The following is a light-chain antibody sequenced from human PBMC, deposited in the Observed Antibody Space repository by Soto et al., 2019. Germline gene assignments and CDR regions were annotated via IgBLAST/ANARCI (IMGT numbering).Light chain of an antibody. CDR3: QQRSNGLT. Sequence: EIVLTQSPATLSFSPGERSTLSCRASQSFSSYLAWYQQKPGQAPRLLIYDASNRATGIPARFSGSGSGTDFILIISGLEPEDSAVYSCQQRSNGLTFGGGTKVDNK. CDR1: QSFSSY. J-gene: IGKJ4*01. CDR2: DAS. V-gene: IGKV3-11*01.